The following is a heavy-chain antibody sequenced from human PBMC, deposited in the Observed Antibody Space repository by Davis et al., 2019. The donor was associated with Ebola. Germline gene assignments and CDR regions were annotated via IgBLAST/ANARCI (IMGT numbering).Heavy chain of an antibody. J-gene: IGHJ6*02. V-gene: IGHV1-18*01. Sequence: ASVKVSCKASGYTFTSYGISWVRQAPGQGLEWMGWISAYNGNTNYAQKLQGRVTMTTDTSTSTAYMELRSLRSDDTAVYYCARETEISVAGTLYYYYGMDVWGQGTTVTVSS. CDR2: ISAYNGNT. CDR1: GYTFTSYG. D-gene: IGHD6-19*01. CDR3: ARETEISVAGTLYYYYGMDV.